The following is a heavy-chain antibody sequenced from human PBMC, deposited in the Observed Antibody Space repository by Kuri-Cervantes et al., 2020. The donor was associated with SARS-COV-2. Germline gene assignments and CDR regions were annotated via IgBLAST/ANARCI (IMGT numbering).Heavy chain of an antibody. V-gene: IGHV3-30*06. CDR1: GFTFSSYG. J-gene: IGHJ5*02. CDR3: ARDKQLERRGNWFDP. D-gene: IGHD1-1*01. CDR2: ISYDGSNK. Sequence: GESLKISCAASGFTFSSYGMHWVRQAPGKGLEWVALISYDGSNKYYADSVKGRFTISRDNSKNTLYLQMNSLRAEDTAVYYCARDKQLERRGNWFDPWGQGTLVTVSS.